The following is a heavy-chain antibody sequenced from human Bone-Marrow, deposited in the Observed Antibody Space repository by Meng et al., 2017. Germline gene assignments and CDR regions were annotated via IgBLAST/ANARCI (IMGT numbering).Heavy chain of an antibody. CDR2: IWYDGSNK. D-gene: IGHD2/OR15-2a*01. CDR3: ARHSTTFDY. V-gene: IGHV3-33*01. CDR1: GFTFSSYG. J-gene: IGHJ4*02. Sequence: VVVVEFGGGVVQPGRSLRLSWAAFGFTFSSYGMHWVRQAPGKGLEWVAVIWYDGSNKYYADSVKGRFTISRDNSKNTLYLQMNSLRAEDTAVYYCARHSTTFDYWGQGTLVTVSS.